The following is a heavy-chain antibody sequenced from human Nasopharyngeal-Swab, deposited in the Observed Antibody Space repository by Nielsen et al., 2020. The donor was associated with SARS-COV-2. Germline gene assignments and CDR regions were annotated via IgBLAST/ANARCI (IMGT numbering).Heavy chain of an antibody. D-gene: IGHD4-17*01. Sequence: VRQMPGKGLGWVGIFYPGDSDTRYSPSFQGQVTISADKSISTAYLQWSSLKASDTAMYYCARHRALGTTVTTGGRGMDVWGQGTTVTVSS. J-gene: IGHJ6*02. V-gene: IGHV5-51*01. CDR3: ARHRALGTTVTTGGRGMDV. CDR2: FYPGDSDT.